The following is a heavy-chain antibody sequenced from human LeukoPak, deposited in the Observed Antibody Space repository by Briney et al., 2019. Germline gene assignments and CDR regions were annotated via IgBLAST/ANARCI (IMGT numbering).Heavy chain of an antibody. CDR1: GYNSTSYD. CDR2: MNLNSGNT. D-gene: IGHD3-10*02. J-gene: IGHJ5*02. Sequence: ASVKGSCKASGYNSTSYDINCVRPATGQGLEWIGWMNLNSGNTGYAQKFQCRVTMTRNTSISTAYMELNSLRSEDTAVYYCAIMDYYVDPWGQGTLVTVSS. CDR3: AIMDYYVDP. V-gene: IGHV1-8*01.